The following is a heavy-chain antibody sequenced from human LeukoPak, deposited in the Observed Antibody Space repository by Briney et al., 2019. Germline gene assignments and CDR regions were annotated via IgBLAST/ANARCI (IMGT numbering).Heavy chain of an antibody. D-gene: IGHD6-19*01. J-gene: IGHJ4*02. CDR1: GFRFSDYG. V-gene: IGHV3-30*02. Sequence: GGSLRLSCVASGFRFSDYGMQWVRQAPGKGLEWVAFIWYDETNKYYEESVKGRFTISRDNFKNTLYLQMNSLRAEDTAIYYCAKEGLVAGTEPTDYWGQGTLVTVSS. CDR3: AKEGLVAGTEPTDY. CDR2: IWYDETNK.